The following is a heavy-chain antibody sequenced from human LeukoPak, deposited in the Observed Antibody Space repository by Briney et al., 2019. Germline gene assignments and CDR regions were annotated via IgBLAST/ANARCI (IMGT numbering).Heavy chain of an antibody. J-gene: IGHJ2*01. CDR2: INTDGSST. CDR1: GFTFRDYW. Sequence: GGSLRLSCEASGFTFRDYWMHWVRQAPGKGLVWVARINTDGSSTNYADSVKGRFTISRENAKNSLYLQMNSLRAGDTAVYYCARESYYYDSSGSQGSFDLWGRGTLVTVSS. D-gene: IGHD3-22*01. CDR3: ARESYYYDSSGSQGSFDL. V-gene: IGHV3-74*01.